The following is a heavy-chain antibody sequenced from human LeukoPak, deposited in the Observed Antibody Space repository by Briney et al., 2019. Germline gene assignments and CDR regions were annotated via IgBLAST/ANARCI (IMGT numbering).Heavy chain of an antibody. Sequence: GGSLRLSCAASGFTFSSYSMNWVRQAPGKGLEWVSSISSSSSYIYYADSVKGRFTISRDNAKNSLYLQMNSLRAEDTAVYYCARDPVVVVPADRDYWGQGTLVTVSS. D-gene: IGHD2-2*01. CDR1: GFTFSSYS. J-gene: IGHJ4*02. CDR3: ARDPVVVVPADRDY. CDR2: ISSSSSYI. V-gene: IGHV3-21*01.